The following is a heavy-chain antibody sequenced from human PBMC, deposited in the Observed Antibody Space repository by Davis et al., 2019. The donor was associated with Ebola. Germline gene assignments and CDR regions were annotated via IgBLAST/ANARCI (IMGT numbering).Heavy chain of an antibody. CDR1: GGTFSRHP. V-gene: IGHV1-69*06. CDR3: ARDVSTSAGEDY. Sequence: AASVKVSCKTSGGTFSRHPISWVRQAPGHGLEWMGGIIPLLGTTNYAQNFEGRVTITADKSTSTAYMELSSLRSEDTAVYYCARDVSTSAGEDYWGQGTLVIVSS. CDR2: IIPLLGTT. D-gene: IGHD3-10*01. J-gene: IGHJ4*02.